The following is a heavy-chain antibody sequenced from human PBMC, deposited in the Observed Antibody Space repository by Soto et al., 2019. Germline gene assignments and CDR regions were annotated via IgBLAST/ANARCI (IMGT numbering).Heavy chain of an antibody. D-gene: IGHD4-17*01. CDR1: GYTFTSYA. CDR3: AREPDYGDYEGAFDI. Sequence: QVQLVQSGAEVKKPGASVKVSCKASGYTFTSYAMHWVRQAPGQRLEWMGWINAGNGNTKYSQKFQGRVTITRDTSASPAYMELSSLRSEDTAVYYCAREPDYGDYEGAFDIWGQGTMVTVSS. CDR2: INAGNGNT. J-gene: IGHJ3*02. V-gene: IGHV1-3*01.